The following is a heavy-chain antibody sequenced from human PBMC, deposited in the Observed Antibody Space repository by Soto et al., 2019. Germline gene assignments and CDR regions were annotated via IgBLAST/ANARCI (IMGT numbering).Heavy chain of an antibody. CDR2: ISSRSRVI. Sequence: GGSLRLACAASGFTFSSYNMDWVRQAPGKGLEWVSYISSRSRVIYYADSVKGRFTISRDNAKNSLYLQINSLRAEDTAVYYCARDGGRGYAMDVWGQGTTVTVSS. CDR1: GFTFSSYN. CDR3: ARDGGRGYAMDV. J-gene: IGHJ6*02. D-gene: IGHD3-16*01. V-gene: IGHV3-48*01.